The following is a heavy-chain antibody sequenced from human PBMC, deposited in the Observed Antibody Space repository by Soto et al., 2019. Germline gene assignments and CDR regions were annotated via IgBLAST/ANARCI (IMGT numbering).Heavy chain of an antibody. J-gene: IGHJ6*02. CDR2: ISYDGSNK. D-gene: IGHD5-12*01. Sequence: GSLRLSSAASGFTFSTYAMHWVRQAPGKGLEWVAVISYDGSNKYYADSVKGRFTISRDSSKNMVYLQMNSLRPEDTAVYYCARDGVQWLRRGMDVWGQGTTVTVSS. CDR3: ARDGVQWLRRGMDV. V-gene: IGHV3-30-3*01. CDR1: GFTFSTYA.